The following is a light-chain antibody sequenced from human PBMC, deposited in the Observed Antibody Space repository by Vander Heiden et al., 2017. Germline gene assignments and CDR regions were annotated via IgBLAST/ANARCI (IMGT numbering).Light chain of an antibody. CDR1: SNDVGGYNY. CDR2: EVT. J-gene: IGLJ2*01. CDR3: ASYTSVSTSVV. Sequence: QSALTQPASVSGSPGQSITISCTGTSNDVGGYNYVSWYQHNPGKAPKLIIYEVTNRPSGVSNRFAGSKSGNTASLTISGLQAEDEADYDCASYTSVSTSVVFGGGTKLTVL. V-gene: IGLV2-14*01.